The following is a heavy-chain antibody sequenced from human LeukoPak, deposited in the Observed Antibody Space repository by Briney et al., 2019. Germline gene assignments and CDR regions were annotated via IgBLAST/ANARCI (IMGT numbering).Heavy chain of an antibody. D-gene: IGHD3-3*01. V-gene: IGHV4-39*07. Sequence: SETLSLTCTVSGGSISSSSYYWGWIRQPPGKGLEWIGSIYYSGSTYYNPSLKSRVTISVDTSKNQFSLKLSSVTAADTAVYYCARDALGFLEWLLSLGAFDIWGQGTMVTVSS. J-gene: IGHJ3*02. CDR1: GGSISSSSYY. CDR3: ARDALGFLEWLLSLGAFDI. CDR2: IYYSGST.